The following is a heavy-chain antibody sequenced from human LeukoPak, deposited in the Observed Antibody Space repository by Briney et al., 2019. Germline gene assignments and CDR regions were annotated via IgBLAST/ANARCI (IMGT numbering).Heavy chain of an antibody. D-gene: IGHD5-12*01. J-gene: IGHJ5*02. CDR2: INGGGDRT. CDR3: AKGRGYNYVNWFDP. Sequence: GGSLRLSCAASGFPFSDYAMSWVRQAPGKGLEWVSSINGGGDRTYYADSVKGRFTISRDKSMSTLYLHMNSLRGEDTAVYYCAKGRGYNYVNWFDPWGQGALVTVSS. CDR1: GFPFSDYA. V-gene: IGHV3-23*01.